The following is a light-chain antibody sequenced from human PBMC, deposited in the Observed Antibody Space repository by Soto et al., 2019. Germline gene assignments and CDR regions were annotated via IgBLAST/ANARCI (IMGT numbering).Light chain of an antibody. V-gene: IGKV1-5*01. J-gene: IGKJ2*01. Sequence: DIQLTQSPDTLSASVGDRVTITCRASQSISDLLAWYHQQPGKAPNLLLYDASSLESGDPPRFSGSGYGTEFTLTISSLQPDDCASYYCQRYNSPYTFGHGTKVEIK. CDR1: QSISDL. CDR2: DAS. CDR3: QRYNSPYT.